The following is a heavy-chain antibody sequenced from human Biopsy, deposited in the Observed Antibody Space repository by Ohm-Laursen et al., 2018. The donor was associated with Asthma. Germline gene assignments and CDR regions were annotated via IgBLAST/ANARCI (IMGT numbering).Heavy chain of an antibody. J-gene: IGHJ4*02. D-gene: IGHD6-19*01. Sequence: TSGGYYWTWVRQAPGKGLEWVSVIYNGGTSHTADSVRGRFTISRDYSKNTLYLQLHSLRAEDTAVYYCARGDSSGWSHYYFDYWGQGTLVTVSS. CDR3: ARGDSSGWSHYYFDY. V-gene: IGHV3-53*01. CDR2: IYNGGTS. CDR1: TSGGYY.